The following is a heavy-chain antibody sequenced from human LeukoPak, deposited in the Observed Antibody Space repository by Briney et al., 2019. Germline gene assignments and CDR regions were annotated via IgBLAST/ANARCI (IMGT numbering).Heavy chain of an antibody. CDR1: GGSFSGYY. Sequence: PSETLSLTCAVYGGSFSGYYWSWIRQPQGKGLGWIGKINKSGSTNYNPSLKSRVTISVDTSKNQFSLKLSSVTAADTAVYYCARRGLGYCSGGSCRRAFDIWGQGTMVTVSS. CDR3: ARRGLGYCSGGSCRRAFDI. J-gene: IGHJ3*02. CDR2: INKSGST. D-gene: IGHD2-15*01. V-gene: IGHV4-34*01.